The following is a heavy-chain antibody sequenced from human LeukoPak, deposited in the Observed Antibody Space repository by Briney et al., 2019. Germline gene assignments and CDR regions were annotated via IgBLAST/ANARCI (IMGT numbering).Heavy chain of an antibody. J-gene: IGHJ3*02. CDR3: ARETQGYYYDSSGYHAFDI. Sequence: ASVKVSCKASGYTFTGYYMHWVRQAPGQGLEWMGRINPNSGGTNYAQKFQGRVTMTRDTSISTAYMELRSLRSDDTAVYYCARETQGYYYDSSGYHAFDIWGQGTMVTVSS. D-gene: IGHD3-22*01. V-gene: IGHV1-2*06. CDR1: GYTFTGYY. CDR2: INPNSGGT.